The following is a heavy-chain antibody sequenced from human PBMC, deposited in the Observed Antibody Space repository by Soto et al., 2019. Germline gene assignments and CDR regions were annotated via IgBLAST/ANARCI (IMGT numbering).Heavy chain of an antibody. V-gene: IGHV2-5*02. D-gene: IGHD3-10*01. Sequence: QITLKESGPPLVKPTQTLTLTCTFSGFSLSTSGVGVGWIRQPPGKALEWLALIYWDDDKRYSPSLKSRLTITKDNSKNQVVLTMTNMDPVDTATYYCAHRSSYGSGIDGLDYWGQGTLFTVSS. J-gene: IGHJ4*02. CDR2: IYWDDDK. CDR3: AHRSSYGSGIDGLDY. CDR1: GFSLSTSGVG.